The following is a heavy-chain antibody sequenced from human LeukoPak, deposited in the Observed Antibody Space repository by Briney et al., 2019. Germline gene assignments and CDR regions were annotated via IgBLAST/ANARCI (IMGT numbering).Heavy chain of an antibody. CDR3: PSHSHSSGWYLYAFDS. D-gene: IGHD6-19*01. Sequence: SETLSLTCTVSGGSTRSSSYYCGWVRHPPGRGLGWLGCLYSSGSTSYNRSLKSRVTISMDTSKNQFSLKLSSVTAADKTVYYCPSHSHSSGWYLYAFDSWSQGTMVTVS. J-gene: IGHJ3*02. V-gene: IGHV4-39*01. CDR2: LYSSGST. CDR1: GGSTRSSSYY.